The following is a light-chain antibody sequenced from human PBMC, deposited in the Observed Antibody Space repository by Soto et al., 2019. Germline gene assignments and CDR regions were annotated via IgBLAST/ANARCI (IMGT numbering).Light chain of an antibody. J-gene: IGKJ2*01. Sequence: EIVLTQSPATLSLSPGERATLSCRASQSVSSYLAWYQQKPGQAPRLLIYDASNRATAIPARFSGSGSGTDFTLTISSLEPEDSAVYYCQQRSNWPPTVGQGTKLEIK. CDR3: QQRSNWPPT. CDR1: QSVSSY. V-gene: IGKV3-11*01. CDR2: DAS.